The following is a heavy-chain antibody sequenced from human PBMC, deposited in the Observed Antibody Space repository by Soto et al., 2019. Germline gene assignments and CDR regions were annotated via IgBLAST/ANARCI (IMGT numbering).Heavy chain of an antibody. CDR1: GGTFSRYG. Sequence: QVQLVQSGAEVKKPGSSVKVSCKASGGTFSRYGISWVRQAPGQGLEWMGGIIPISGTANYAQKFQGRVTITADESTSTAYMELSSLRSEDTAVYYCARSQGSSTSLEIYYYYYYGMDVWGQGTTVTVSS. J-gene: IGHJ6*02. CDR3: ARSQGSSTSLEIYYYYYYGMDV. V-gene: IGHV1-69*01. CDR2: IIPISGTA. D-gene: IGHD2-2*01.